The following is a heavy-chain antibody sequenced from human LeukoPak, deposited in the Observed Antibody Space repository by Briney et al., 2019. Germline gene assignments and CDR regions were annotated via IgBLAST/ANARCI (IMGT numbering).Heavy chain of an antibody. V-gene: IGHV1-46*01. CDR2: INPSGGST. CDR3: ASEAVTTYSFEH. D-gene: IGHD4-17*01. J-gene: IGHJ1*01. CDR1: GYTFTSYY. Sequence: ASVKVSCKASGYTFTSYYMHWVRQAPGQGLEWMGIINPSGGSTSYAQKFQGRVTMTRDTSTSTVYMELSGLRSEDTAVYYCASEAVTTYSFEHWGQGTLVTVSS.